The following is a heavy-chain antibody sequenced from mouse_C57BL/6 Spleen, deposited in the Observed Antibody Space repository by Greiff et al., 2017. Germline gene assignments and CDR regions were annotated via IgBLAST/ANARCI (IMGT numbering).Heavy chain of an antibody. J-gene: IGHJ3*01. V-gene: IGHV1-62-2*01. D-gene: IGHD3-2*02. CDR1: GYTFTEYT. CDR2: FYPGSGSI. CDR3: ARHEVTIAGAAWLAY. Sequence: VQLQQSGAELVKPGASVKLSCKASGYTFTEYTIHWVKQRSGQGLEWIGWFYPGSGSIKYNEKFKDTATLTADKSSSTVYMELSRLTSEDSAVXLGARHEVTIAGAAWLAYWGQGTLVTVSA.